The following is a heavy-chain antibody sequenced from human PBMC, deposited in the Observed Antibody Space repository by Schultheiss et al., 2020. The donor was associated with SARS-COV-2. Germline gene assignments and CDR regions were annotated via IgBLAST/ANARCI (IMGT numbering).Heavy chain of an antibody. CDR3: ARDSRDPSKQWTRELDV. CDR2: ISAYNGNT. D-gene: IGHD6-19*01. CDR1: GYTFTSYG. J-gene: IGHJ6*02. V-gene: IGHV1-18*01. Sequence: GESLKISCKASGYTFTSYGISWVRQAPGQGLEWMGWISAYNGNTNYAQKLQGRVTMTTDTSTSTAYMELRSLRSDDTAVYYCARDSRDPSKQWTRELDVWGQGTTVTVSS.